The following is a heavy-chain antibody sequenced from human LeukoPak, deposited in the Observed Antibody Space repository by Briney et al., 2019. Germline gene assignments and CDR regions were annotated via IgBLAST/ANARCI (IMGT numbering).Heavy chain of an antibody. CDR1: GFTFSSYA. J-gene: IGHJ4*02. CDR3: AKDRSPGYYDSSGCKDY. Sequence: GGSLRLSCAASGFTFSSYAMSWVRQAPGKGLEWVSAISGSGGSRYYADSVKGRFTISRDNSKNTPYLQMNSLRAEDTAVYYCAKDRSPGYYDSSGCKDYWGQGTLVTVSS. V-gene: IGHV3-23*01. CDR2: ISGSGGSR. D-gene: IGHD3-22*01.